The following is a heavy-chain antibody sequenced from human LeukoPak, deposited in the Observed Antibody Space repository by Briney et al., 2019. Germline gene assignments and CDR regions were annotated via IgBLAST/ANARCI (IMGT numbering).Heavy chain of an antibody. CDR3: ARTIVGAMAAVY. V-gene: IGHV3-74*01. J-gene: IGHJ4*02. D-gene: IGHD1-26*01. CDR2: INSDGSST. Sequence: GGSLRLSCAASGFTFSSYWMHWVRQAPGKGLVWVSRINSDGSSTSYADSVKGRFTISRDNAKNSLYLQMNSLRAEDTAVYYCARTIVGAMAAVYWGQGTLVTVSS. CDR1: GFTFSSYW.